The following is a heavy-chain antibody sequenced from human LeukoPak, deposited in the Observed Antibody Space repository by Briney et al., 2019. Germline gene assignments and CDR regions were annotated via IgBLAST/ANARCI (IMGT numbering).Heavy chain of an antibody. V-gene: IGHV4-59*08. J-gene: IGHJ4*02. CDR2: ISYSGST. D-gene: IGHD3-3*02. Sequence: KPSETLSLTCTVSGGSISSYYWGWIRQPPGKGLEWIGYISYSGSTNYNPSLKSRLTLSVDTSKNQFSLWLRSVTGADTAVYYCARGISFFHYWGQGTLVTVSS. CDR1: GGSISSYY. CDR3: ARGISFFHY.